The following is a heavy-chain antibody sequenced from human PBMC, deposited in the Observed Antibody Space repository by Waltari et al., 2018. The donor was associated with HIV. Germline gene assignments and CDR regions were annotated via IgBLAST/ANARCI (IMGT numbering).Heavy chain of an antibody. Sequence: QLQLQESGPGLVKPSETLSLTCTVSGGSISSSSNYWAWFRQPPGKGLEWIGSIYYSGSTYYNPSLKSRVTISVDTSKNQFSLKLSSVTAADTAVYYCARVGREQWLGHFDYWGQGTLVTVSS. J-gene: IGHJ4*02. V-gene: IGHV4-39*07. CDR3: ARVGREQWLGHFDY. CDR1: GGSISSSSNY. D-gene: IGHD6-19*01. CDR2: IYYSGST.